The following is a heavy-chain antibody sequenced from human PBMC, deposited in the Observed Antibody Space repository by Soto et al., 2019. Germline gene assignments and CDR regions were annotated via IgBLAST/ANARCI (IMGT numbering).Heavy chain of an antibody. D-gene: IGHD1-26*01. CDR2: IYTSGST. Sequence: QVQLQESGPGLVKPSETLSLTCTVSGDSMSKYYWSWIRQPAGKGLEWIGRIYTSGSTNYNPSLKSLVNMSIDTSNNHFSLNLKSVTAADAAVYYCARTVGAAYYFDFWGQGALVTVSS. CDR1: GDSMSKYY. CDR3: ARTVGAAYYFDF. J-gene: IGHJ4*02. V-gene: IGHV4-4*07.